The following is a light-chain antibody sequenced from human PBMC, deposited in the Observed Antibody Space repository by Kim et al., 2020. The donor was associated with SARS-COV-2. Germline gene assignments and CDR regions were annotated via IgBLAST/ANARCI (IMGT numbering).Light chain of an antibody. CDR1: SDIIDNNY. CDR2: EDD. V-gene: IGLV6-57*04. J-gene: IGLJ2*01. Sequence: NFMLTQPHSVSESPGKTVTISCTSSSDIIDNNYVQWYQQRPGGVPTTVIYEDDQRPSGVSDRFSGSIDNSSTSASITIPGLRTEDDADFYCQSYNRDNELFGGGTQVAVL. CDR3: QSYNRDNEL.